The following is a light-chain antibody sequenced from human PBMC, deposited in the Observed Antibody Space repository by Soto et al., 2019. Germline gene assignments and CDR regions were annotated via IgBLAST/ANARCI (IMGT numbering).Light chain of an antibody. CDR1: ISNIGSNS. V-gene: IGLV1-47*01. Sequence: SVLSQPPSASGTPGQRVSISCSGSISNIGSNSVYWYQQLPGTAPKHLIYKNGQRPSGVPDRFSGSKSGTSHSLASSGLRYEHEADYYCAAWDDKLSDVAFGGGTKLTVL. CDR2: KNG. CDR3: AAWDDKLSDVA. J-gene: IGLJ2*01.